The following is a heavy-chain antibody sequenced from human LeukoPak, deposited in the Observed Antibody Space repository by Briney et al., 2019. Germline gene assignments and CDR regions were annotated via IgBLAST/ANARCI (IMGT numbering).Heavy chain of an antibody. J-gene: IGHJ5*02. CDR3: ARGFGSSWFYA. V-gene: IGHV3-48*02. Sequence: GGSLRLSCAASGFTFSNYNMAWVRQSPGKGLEWVSYINEGGTVIYYAFSVESRFTISRDNAKNSLYLQMNSLRDDDTAVYYCARGFGSSWFYAWGQGTLVIVSS. CDR1: GFTFSNYN. CDR2: INEGGTVI. D-gene: IGHD5-18*01.